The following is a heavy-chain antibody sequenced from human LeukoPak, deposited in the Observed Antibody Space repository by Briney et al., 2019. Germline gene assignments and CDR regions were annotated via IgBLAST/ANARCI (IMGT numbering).Heavy chain of an antibody. CDR2: IIPLFGAA. CDR3: ARGMGTRPIQY. J-gene: IGHJ4*02. D-gene: IGHD6-6*01. CDR1: GGTFSSYA. Sequence: SVTVSYKASGGTFSSYAISWVRQAPGQGLEWMGGIIPLFGAANYAQKFQGRVTITMDESTTTAYMELSSLRSEDTAVYYCARGMGTRPIQYWGQGTLVTVSS. V-gene: IGHV1-69*05.